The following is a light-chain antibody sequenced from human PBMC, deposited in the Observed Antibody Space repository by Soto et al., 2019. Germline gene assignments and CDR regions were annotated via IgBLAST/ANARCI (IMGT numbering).Light chain of an antibody. CDR2: KSN. Sequence: QAVVTQPPSASATPGQRVTISCSGSSSNIGSNTVNWYQQLPGTAPKLLIYKSNQRPSGVPDRFSGSKSGTSASLAISGLQSEDEADYYCATWDDRIYVFGAGTKLTVL. CDR3: ATWDDRIYV. J-gene: IGLJ1*01. V-gene: IGLV1-44*01. CDR1: SSNIGSNT.